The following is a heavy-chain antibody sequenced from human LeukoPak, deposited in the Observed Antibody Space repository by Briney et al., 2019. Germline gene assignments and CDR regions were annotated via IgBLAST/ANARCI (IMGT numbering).Heavy chain of an antibody. D-gene: IGHD5-18*01. Sequence: PSETLSLPCTVSGGSISNYYWNWTRQPPGKGLEWIGYIDYTGSTYYNPSLKSRVTMSVDTSKNQFSLKLSSVTAADTAVYYCARAGYSYGTGYYFDYWGQGTLVTVSS. V-gene: IGHV4-59*01. CDR1: GGSISNYY. J-gene: IGHJ4*02. CDR2: IDYTGST. CDR3: ARAGYSYGTGYYFDY.